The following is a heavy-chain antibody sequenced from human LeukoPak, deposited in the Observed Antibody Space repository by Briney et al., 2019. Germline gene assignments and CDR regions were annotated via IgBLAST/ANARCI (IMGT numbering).Heavy chain of an antibody. D-gene: IGHD1-20*01. CDR1: GYTFTGYH. CDR2: INPNSGGT. Sequence: GASVKVSCKASGYTFTGYHLHWVRQAPGQGLEWMGRINPNSGGTNYAQKFQGKVTMTRDTSINTAYRELSSLRSDDTAVYYCARGRADRYNWNDGPDYWGQGTLVTVSS. CDR3: ARGRADRYNWNDGPDY. V-gene: IGHV1-2*06. J-gene: IGHJ4*02.